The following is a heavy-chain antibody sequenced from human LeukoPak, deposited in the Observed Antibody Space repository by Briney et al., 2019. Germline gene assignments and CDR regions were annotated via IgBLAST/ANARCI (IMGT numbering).Heavy chain of an antibody. CDR2: IYHSGST. V-gene: IGHV4-30-2*01. D-gene: IGHD3-3*01. CDR3: ASLVTEYYDFWSGYFDY. J-gene: IGHJ4*02. Sequence: SQTLSLTCTVSGGSISSGGYYWSWIRQPPGKGLEWIGYIYHSGSTYYNPSLKSRVTISVDRSKNQFSLKLSSVTAADTAVYYCASLVTEYYDFWSGYFDYWGQGTLVTVSS. CDR1: GGSISSGGYY.